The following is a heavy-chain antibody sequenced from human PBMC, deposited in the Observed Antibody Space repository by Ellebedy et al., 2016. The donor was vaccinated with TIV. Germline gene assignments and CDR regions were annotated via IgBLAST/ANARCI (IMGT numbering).Heavy chain of an antibody. J-gene: IGHJ6*02. CDR1: GGSISSYY. CDR2: IYYSEST. Sequence: MPSESLSLTCTVSGGSISSYYWSRIRQPPGKGLEWIGYIYYSESTNYNPSLKSRVTITVDTSKNQFSLKLSSVTAADTTVYYCASNYYYGSGSLPFDYYYCMDVWGQGTTVTVSS. V-gene: IGHV4-59*01. D-gene: IGHD3-10*01. CDR3: ASNYYYGSGSLPFDYYYCMDV.